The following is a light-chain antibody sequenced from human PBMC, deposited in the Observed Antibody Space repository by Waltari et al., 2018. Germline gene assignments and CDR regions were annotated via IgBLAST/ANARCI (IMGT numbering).Light chain of an antibody. Sequence: SSELTQDPAVSVALGQTVRITCQGDSLRSYYASWYQQKPGQAPVLVNYGKNNRPSGIPDRFSGSSSGNTASLTITGAQAEDEADYYCNSRDSSGSVVFGGGTKLTVL. J-gene: IGLJ2*01. CDR3: NSRDSSGSVV. CDR2: GKN. V-gene: IGLV3-19*01. CDR1: SLRSYY.